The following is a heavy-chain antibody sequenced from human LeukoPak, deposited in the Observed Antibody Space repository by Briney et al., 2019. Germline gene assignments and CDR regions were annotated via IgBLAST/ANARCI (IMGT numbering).Heavy chain of an antibody. CDR2: ISNSGNTI. Sequence: GGSLRLSCAASGFTFSDYYMSWIRQAPGKGLEWVSYISNSGNTIKEADSVKGRFTISRDNAQNSLYLQMKSLRAEDTAVYYCARYRVITNDYFDYWGLGTLVSVSS. D-gene: IGHD3-16*01. V-gene: IGHV3-11*01. CDR1: GFTFSDYY. CDR3: ARYRVITNDYFDY. J-gene: IGHJ4*02.